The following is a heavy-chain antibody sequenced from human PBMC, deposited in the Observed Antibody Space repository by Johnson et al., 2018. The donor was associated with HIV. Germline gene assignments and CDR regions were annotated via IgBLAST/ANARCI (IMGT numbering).Heavy chain of an antibody. CDR1: GFTFSSYG. J-gene: IGHJ3*02. Sequence: QVQLVESGGGVVQPGRSLRLSCAASGFTFSSYGMHWVRQAPGKGLEWVAVISFDGSEEYYVDSVKGRFTISRDNSKNTLYLQMNSLRAEDTAVYYCAGLGGSHDAFDIWGQGTMVTVSS. D-gene: IGHD1-26*01. CDR3: AGLGGSHDAFDI. V-gene: IGHV3-30*03. CDR2: ISFDGSEE.